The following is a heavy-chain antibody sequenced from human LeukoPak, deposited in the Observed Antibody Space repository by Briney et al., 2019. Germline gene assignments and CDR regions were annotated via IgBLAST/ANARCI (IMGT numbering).Heavy chain of an antibody. V-gene: IGHV4-34*01. CDR2: INHSGST. CDR3: VRGVIRNTVTPYYFDY. D-gene: IGHD3-10*01. CDR1: GGSFSVYY. Sequence: PSETLSLTCAVYGGSFSVYYWSWIRQPPGKGLEWIGEINHSGSTNYNPSLKSRVTISVDTSKNQFSLKLSSVTAADTAVYYCVRGVIRNTVTPYYFDYWGQGTLVTVSS. J-gene: IGHJ4*02.